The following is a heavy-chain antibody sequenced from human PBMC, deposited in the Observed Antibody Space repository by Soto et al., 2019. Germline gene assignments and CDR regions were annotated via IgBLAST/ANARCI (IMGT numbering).Heavy chain of an antibody. D-gene: IGHD4-4*01. Sequence: SVKVSCKASGGTFSSYAISWVRQAPGQGLEWMGGIIPIFGTANYAQKFQGRVTITADESTSTAYMELSSLRSEDTAVYYCARAARLQAHYYYGMDVWGQGTTVTFSS. CDR1: GGTFSSYA. V-gene: IGHV1-69*13. CDR3: ARAARLQAHYYYGMDV. J-gene: IGHJ6*02. CDR2: IIPIFGTA.